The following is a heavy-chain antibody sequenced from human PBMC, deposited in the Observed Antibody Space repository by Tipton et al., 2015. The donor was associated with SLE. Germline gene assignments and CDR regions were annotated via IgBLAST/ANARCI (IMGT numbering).Heavy chain of an antibody. Sequence: SLRLSCAASGFTLSSYSMNWVRLAPGKGLEWVSYINSRSNTKNYADSMKGRFTISRDNAKNSLYLQMNSLRAEDTAVYYCARDGVAGKDFDWYFDLWGRGTLVTVSS. CDR3: ARDGVAGKDFDWYFDL. D-gene: IGHD1-26*01. CDR1: GFTLSSYS. CDR2: INSRSNTK. V-gene: IGHV3-48*01. J-gene: IGHJ2*01.